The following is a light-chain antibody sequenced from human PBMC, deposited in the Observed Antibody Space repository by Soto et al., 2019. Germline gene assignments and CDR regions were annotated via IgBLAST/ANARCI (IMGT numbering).Light chain of an antibody. CDR2: DAS. CDR1: QSVSYW. CDR3: QQYKSYPWT. Sequence: EIQMTQSPSTLSASVGDRVTITCRASQSVSYWLAWYQQKPGKAPKLLVHDASTLLSGVPSRFSGSVSGTEFILTIRSLQPDDFATYYCQQYKSYPWTFGQGTKVDIK. V-gene: IGKV1-5*01. J-gene: IGKJ1*01.